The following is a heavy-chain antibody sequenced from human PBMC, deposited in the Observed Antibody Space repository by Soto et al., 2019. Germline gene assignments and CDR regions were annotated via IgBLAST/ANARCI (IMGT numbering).Heavy chain of an antibody. D-gene: IGHD6-19*01. V-gene: IGHV3-15*07. Sequence: GGSLRLSCTASGFVFSNAWMNWVRRGPGKGLEWVGHVKTKSDGWAADYAAPVKGRFTMSRDDSKNTVYLEMSGLKAEDTGIYYFSTGYSTGWYVGHWGQGTLVTVSS. J-gene: IGHJ5*02. CDR3: STGYSTGWYVGH. CDR1: GFVFSNAW. CDR2: VKTKSDGWAA.